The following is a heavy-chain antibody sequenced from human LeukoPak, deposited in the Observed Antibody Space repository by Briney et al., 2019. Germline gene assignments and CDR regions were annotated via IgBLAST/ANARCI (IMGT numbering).Heavy chain of an antibody. CDR3: ARVARVGYDFWSGYSDYYYMDV. J-gene: IGHJ6*03. D-gene: IGHD3-3*01. CDR1: GGSISSYY. CDR2: IYYSGST. V-gene: IGHV4-59*01. Sequence: PSETLSLTCTVSGGSISSYYWSWIRQPPGKGLEWTGYIYYSGSTNYNPSLKSRVTISVDTSKNQFSLKLSSVTAADTAVYYCARVARVGYDFWSGYSDYYYMDVWGKGTTVTVSS.